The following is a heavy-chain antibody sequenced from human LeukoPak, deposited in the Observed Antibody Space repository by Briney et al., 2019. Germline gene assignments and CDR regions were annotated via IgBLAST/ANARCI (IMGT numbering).Heavy chain of an antibody. CDR2: IYYSGST. CDR1: GGSISSYY. J-gene: IGHJ3*02. V-gene: IGHV4-59*01. CDR3: ARDLPPGIAAAGTRGDAFDI. D-gene: IGHD6-13*01. Sequence: SETLSLTCTVSGGSISSYYWSWIRQPPGKGLEWIGYIYYSGSTNYNPSLKSRVTISVDTSKNQFSLKLSSVTAAVTAVYYCARDLPPGIAAAGTRGDAFDIWGQGTMVTVSS.